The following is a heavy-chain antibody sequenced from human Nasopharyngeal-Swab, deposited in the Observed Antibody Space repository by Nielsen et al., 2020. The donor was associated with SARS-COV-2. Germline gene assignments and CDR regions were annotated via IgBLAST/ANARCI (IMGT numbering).Heavy chain of an antibody. D-gene: IGHD3-10*01. Sequence: WIRQPPGKGLEWVADISYDGSNKYYADSVKGRFTISRDKSKNTLYLQMNSLRAEDTAVYYCAKLIEEGSGSYYALYYYYGMDVWGQGTTVTVSS. CDR2: ISYDGSNK. J-gene: IGHJ6*02. CDR3: AKLIEEGSGSYYALYYYYGMDV. V-gene: IGHV3-30-3*02.